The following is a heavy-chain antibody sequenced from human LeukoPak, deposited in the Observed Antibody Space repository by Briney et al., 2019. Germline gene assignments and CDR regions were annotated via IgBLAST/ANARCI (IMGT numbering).Heavy chain of an antibody. CDR1: VFSFSVDL. V-gene: IGHV3-74*01. Sequence: PRRALRPWWAAAVFSFSVDLRDWGSTVQRKGRGWVSRIDYDGSITNYADSVKGRFNISRDNARNTLYLQMSSLRVDDTAVYYCVKDLGGNYDYWGQGTLVTVSS. J-gene: IGHJ4*02. CDR2: IDYDGSIT. CDR3: VKDLGGNYDY. D-gene: IGHD1-7*01.